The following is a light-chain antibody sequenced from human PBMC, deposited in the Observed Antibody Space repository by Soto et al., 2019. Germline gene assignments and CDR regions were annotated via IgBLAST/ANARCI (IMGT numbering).Light chain of an antibody. Sequence: QSVLTQPASVSGSPGQSITIPCTGTATDIDAYNYVSWYLQYPGKAPKLLIYGVSNRPSGASDRFSGSKSGNTASLTISGLQAEDEGDYYCCSYARGSTYVFGTGTKVTAL. J-gene: IGLJ1*01. CDR1: ATDIDAYNY. CDR2: GVS. CDR3: CSYARGSTYV. V-gene: IGLV2-14*01.